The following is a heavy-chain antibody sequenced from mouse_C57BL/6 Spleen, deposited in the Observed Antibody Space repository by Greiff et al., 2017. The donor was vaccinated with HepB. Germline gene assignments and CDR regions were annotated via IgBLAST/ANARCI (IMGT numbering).Heavy chain of an antibody. CDR1: GYTFTSYW. CDR2: IDPSDSYT. Sequence: QVQLQQPGAELVMPGASVKLSCKASGYTFTSYWMHWVKQRPGQGLEWIGEIDPSDSYTNYNQKFKGKSTLTVDKSSSTAYMQISSLTSEASAVYYCARWGGNYTYAMDYWGQGTSVTVSS. V-gene: IGHV1-69*01. J-gene: IGHJ4*01. D-gene: IGHD2-1*01. CDR3: ARWGGNYTYAMDY.